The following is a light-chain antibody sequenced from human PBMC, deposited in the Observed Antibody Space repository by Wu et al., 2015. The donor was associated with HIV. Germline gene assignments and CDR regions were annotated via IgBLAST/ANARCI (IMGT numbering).Light chain of an antibody. J-gene: IGKJ5*01. CDR2: DAS. CDR1: QSVSTN. CDR3: QQRSYSIT. V-gene: IGKV3-11*01. Sequence: DILLTQSPATLSLSPGVRATLSCRASQSVSTNLAWYQHKFGQAPRLLIYDASHRATGIPARFSGSGSGTDFTLTINSLEPEDVAIYYCQQRSYSITFGQGTRLEIK.